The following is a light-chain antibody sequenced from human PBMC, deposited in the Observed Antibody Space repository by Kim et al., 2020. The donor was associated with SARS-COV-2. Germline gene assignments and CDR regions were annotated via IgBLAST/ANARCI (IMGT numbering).Light chain of an antibody. V-gene: IGKV1-39*01. CDR3: QQSCSTPCT. J-gene: IGKJ4*02. CDR1: QSISSY. CDR2: AAS. Sequence: DIQLTQSPSSLSASVGDRVTITCRASQSISSYLNWYQQKPGKAPKLLIYAASSLQSGVPSRFSGSGSGTDFTLTISSLQPEDFANYFCQQSCSTPCTFGGGTKVDIK.